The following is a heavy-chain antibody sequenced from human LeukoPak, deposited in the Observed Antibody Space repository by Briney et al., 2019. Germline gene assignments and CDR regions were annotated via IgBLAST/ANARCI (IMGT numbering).Heavy chain of an antibody. D-gene: IGHD3-22*01. J-gene: IGHJ4*02. V-gene: IGHV4-34*01. Sequence: PSETLSLTCAVYGGSFSGYYWSWIRQPPGKGLEWIGEINHSGSTHYNPSLKSRVTISVDTSKNQFSLKLSSVTAADTAVYYCARSREYYDSSGYYEYWGQGTLVTASS. CDR2: INHSGST. CDR1: GGSFSGYY. CDR3: ARSREYYDSSGYYEY.